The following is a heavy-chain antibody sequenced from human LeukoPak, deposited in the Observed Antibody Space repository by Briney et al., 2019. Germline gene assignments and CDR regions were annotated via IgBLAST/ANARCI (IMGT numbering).Heavy chain of an antibody. D-gene: IGHD3-10*01. CDR2: ILPIFGTA. V-gene: IGHV1-69*13. Sequence: SVKVSCKASGGTFSSYAISWVRQAPGQGLEWMGGILPIFGTANYAQKFQGRVTITADESTSTAYMELSSLRSEDTAVYYCARALDYYGSGSYYNWDNWFDPWGQGTLVTVSS. CDR1: GGTFSSYA. J-gene: IGHJ5*02. CDR3: ARALDYYGSGSYYNWDNWFDP.